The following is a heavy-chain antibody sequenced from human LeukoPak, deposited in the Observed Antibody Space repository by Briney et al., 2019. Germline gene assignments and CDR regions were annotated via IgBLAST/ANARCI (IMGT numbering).Heavy chain of an antibody. CDR3: ARDRDSSGWSAAFDI. V-gene: IGHV1-69*05. CDR2: IIPIFGTA. J-gene: IGHJ3*02. D-gene: IGHD6-19*01. CDR1: GGTFSSYA. Sequence: VKVSCKASGGTFSSYAISWVRQAPGQGLEWMGGIIPIFGTANYAQKFQGRVTITTDESTSTAYMELSSLRSEDTAVYYCARDRDSSGWSAAFDIWGQGTMVTVSS.